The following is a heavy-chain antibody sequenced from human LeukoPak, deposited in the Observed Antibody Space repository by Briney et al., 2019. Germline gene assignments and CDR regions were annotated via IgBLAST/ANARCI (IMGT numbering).Heavy chain of an antibody. CDR1: GFTVSSNY. V-gene: IGHV3-53*01. CDR2: IYSGGST. CDR3: ARGDSSGYYYYFDY. D-gene: IGHD3-22*01. J-gene: IGHJ4*02. Sequence: GESLKISCAASGFTVSSNYMSWVRQAPGKGLEWVSVIYSGGSTYYADSVKGRFTISRDNSKNTLYLQMNSLRAEDTAVYYCARGDSSGYYYYFDYWGQGTLVTVSS.